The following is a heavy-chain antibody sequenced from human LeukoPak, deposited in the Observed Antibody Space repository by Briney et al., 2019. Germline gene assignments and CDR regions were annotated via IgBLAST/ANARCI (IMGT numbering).Heavy chain of an antibody. Sequence: ASVKVSCKASGYTFISYQMHWVRQAPGQGLEWMGWINPNSGGTNYAQKFQGRVTMTRDTSISTAYMELSRLRSDDTAVYYCARVPGVVVTAIRPFDYWGQGTLVTVSS. CDR3: ARVPGVVVTAIRPFDY. J-gene: IGHJ4*02. CDR1: GYTFISYQ. D-gene: IGHD2-21*02. V-gene: IGHV1-2*02. CDR2: INPNSGGT.